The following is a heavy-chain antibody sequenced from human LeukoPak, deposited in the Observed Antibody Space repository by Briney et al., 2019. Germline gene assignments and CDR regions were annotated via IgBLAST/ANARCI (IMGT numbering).Heavy chain of an antibody. J-gene: IGHJ4*02. CDR2: INGDGSST. CDR3: AVSFDY. CDR1: GFTFSSYW. D-gene: IGHD2-8*01. Sequence: GGSLRLSCAASGFTFSSYWMHWVRQAPGKGLVWVSRINGDGSSTSYADSVKGRFTISRDNAKNTLYLQMNSLRAEDTAVYYCAVSFDYWGQGTLVTVSS. V-gene: IGHV3-74*01.